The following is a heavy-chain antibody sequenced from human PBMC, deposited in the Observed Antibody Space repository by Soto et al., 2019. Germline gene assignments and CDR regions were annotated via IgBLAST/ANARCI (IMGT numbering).Heavy chain of an antibody. CDR3: ARWEQPLFDY. CDR2: ISSDGSHK. V-gene: IGHV3-30-3*01. CDR1: GFTVSAYT. D-gene: IGHD1-26*01. Sequence: QVKLVESRGGVVQPGRSLRLSCAASGFTVSAYTMHWVRQAPGKGLEWVAVISSDGSHKYYADSLKGRFTISRDNSTNTLYLQMNSLRAEDTAVYYCARWEQPLFDYWGQGTRVTVSS. J-gene: IGHJ4*02.